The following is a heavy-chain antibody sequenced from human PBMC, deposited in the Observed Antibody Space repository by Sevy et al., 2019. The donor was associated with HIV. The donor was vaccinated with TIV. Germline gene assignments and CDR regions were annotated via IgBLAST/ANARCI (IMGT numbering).Heavy chain of an antibody. CDR3: SRDPTGAAAAMCWFDP. CDR2: INPNSGGT. J-gene: IGHJ5*02. Sequence: ASVKVSCKASGYTFTGYYIHWVRQAPGQGLEWMGWINPNSGGTNSAQKFQGRVTMTRDTSISTAYMELSRLRSDDTAVYYCSRDPTGAAAAMCWFDPWGQGTLVTVSS. V-gene: IGHV1-2*02. D-gene: IGHD2-2*01. CDR1: GYTFTGYY.